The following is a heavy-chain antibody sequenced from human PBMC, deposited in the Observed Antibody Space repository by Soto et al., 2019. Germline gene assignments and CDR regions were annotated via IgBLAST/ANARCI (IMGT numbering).Heavy chain of an antibody. D-gene: IGHD3-10*01. CDR1: GFTFSSYA. CDR3: AKDPQKWGSGSYYRYYYGMDV. Sequence: GGSLRLSCAASGFTFSSYAMSWVRQAPGRGLEWVSAISGSGGSTYYADSVKGRFTISRDNSKNTLYLQMNSLRAEDTAVYYCAKDPQKWGSGSYYRYYYGMDVWGQGTTVTVSS. V-gene: IGHV3-23*01. J-gene: IGHJ6*02. CDR2: ISGSGGST.